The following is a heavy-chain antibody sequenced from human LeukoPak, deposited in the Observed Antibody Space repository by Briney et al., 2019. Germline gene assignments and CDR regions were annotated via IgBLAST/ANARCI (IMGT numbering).Heavy chain of an antibody. D-gene: IGHD3-22*01. CDR1: GGSISSYY. CDR2: IYYSGST. CDR3: ARRRPHYYDSSGYYLYYFDY. J-gene: IGHJ4*02. Sequence: SETLSLTCTVSGGSISSYYWSWIRQPPGKGLEWVGYIYYSGSTNYNPSLKSRVTISVDTSKNQFSLKPSSVTAADTAVYYYARRRPHYYDSSGYYLYYFDYWGQGTLVTVSS. V-gene: IGHV4-59*08.